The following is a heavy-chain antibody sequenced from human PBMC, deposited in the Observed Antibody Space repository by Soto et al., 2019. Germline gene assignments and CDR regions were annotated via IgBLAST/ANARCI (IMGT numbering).Heavy chain of an antibody. CDR3: ARAGGWLYADY. CDR2: IKQDGSEK. CDR1: GFTFSNYW. J-gene: IGHJ4*02. D-gene: IGHD6-19*01. Sequence: EVQLVKSGGGLVQPGGSLRLSCAASGFTFSNYWMSWVRQAPGKGLEWVANIKQDGSEKYYVDSVKGRFTISRDNAKNSLYLQMNSLRAEDTAVYYCARAGGWLYADYWRQGTLVTVSS. V-gene: IGHV3-7*01.